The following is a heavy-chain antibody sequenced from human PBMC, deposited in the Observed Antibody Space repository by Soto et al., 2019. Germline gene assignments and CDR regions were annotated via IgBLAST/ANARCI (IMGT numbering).Heavy chain of an antibody. D-gene: IGHD2-15*01. CDR2: IYYSGST. CDR3: ARGGTDWFDP. J-gene: IGHJ5*02. V-gene: IGHV4-61*01. CDR1: GGSVSSDSYY. Sequence: PSETLSLTCTVSGGSVSSDSYYWSWIRQPPGKGLEWIGYIYYSGSTNYNPSLKSRVTISVDTSKNQFSLKLSSVTAADTAVYYCARGGTDWFDPWGQGTLVTVSS.